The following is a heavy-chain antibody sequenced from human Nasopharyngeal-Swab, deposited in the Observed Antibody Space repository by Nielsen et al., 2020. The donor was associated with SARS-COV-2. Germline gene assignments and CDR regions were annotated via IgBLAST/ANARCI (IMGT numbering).Heavy chain of an antibody. D-gene: IGHD6-13*01. CDR2: IYYSGST. CDR3: ARDQGSSWGLGYGMDV. CDR1: GGSISSGGYY. J-gene: IGHJ6*02. Sequence: SETLSLTCTVSGGSISSGGYYWSWIRQHPGKGLEWIGYIYYSGSTYYNPSLKSRVTISVDTSKNQFSLKLGSVTAADTAVYYCARDQGSSWGLGYGMDVWGQGTTVTVSS. V-gene: IGHV4-31*03.